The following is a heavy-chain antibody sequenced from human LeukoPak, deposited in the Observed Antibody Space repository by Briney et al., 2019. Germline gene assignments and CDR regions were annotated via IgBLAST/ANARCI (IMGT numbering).Heavy chain of an antibody. CDR2: ISSSSSTI. Sequence: GGSLRLSCAASGFTFSSYSMNWVRQAPGKGLEWVSYISSSSSTIYYADSVKGRFTISRDNAKNSLYLQMNSLRAEDTAVYYCAKVGIGSRDGYFDYWGQGTLVTVSS. V-gene: IGHV3-48*04. CDR1: GFTFSSYS. CDR3: AKVGIGSRDGYFDY. J-gene: IGHJ4*02. D-gene: IGHD6-13*01.